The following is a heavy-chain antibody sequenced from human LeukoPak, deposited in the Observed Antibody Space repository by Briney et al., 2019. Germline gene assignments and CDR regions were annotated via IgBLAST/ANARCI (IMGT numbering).Heavy chain of an antibody. D-gene: IGHD4-17*01. CDR1: GGTFSSYA. J-gene: IGHJ4*02. CDR2: IIPILGIA. V-gene: IGHV1-69*04. Sequence: SVKVSCNASGGTFSSYAISWVRQAPGQGLEWMGRIIPILGIANYAQKFQGRVTITADKSTSTAYMELSSLRSEDTAVYYCARVAGESQDDYWGQGTLVTVSS. CDR3: ARVAGESQDDY.